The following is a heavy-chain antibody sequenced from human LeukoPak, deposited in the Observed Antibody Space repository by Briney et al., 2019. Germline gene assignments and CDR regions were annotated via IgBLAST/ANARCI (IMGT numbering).Heavy chain of an antibody. CDR2: ISYDGSNK. D-gene: IGHD3-3*02. CDR3: AKDHLWSGYS. J-gene: IGHJ4*02. Sequence: PGRSLRLSCAASGFTFSSYGMHWVRQAPGKGLEWVAVISYDGSNKYYADSVKGRFTISRDNSKNTLYLQMNSLRAEDTAVYYCAKDHLWSGYSWGQGTLVTVSS. V-gene: IGHV3-30*18. CDR1: GFTFSSYG.